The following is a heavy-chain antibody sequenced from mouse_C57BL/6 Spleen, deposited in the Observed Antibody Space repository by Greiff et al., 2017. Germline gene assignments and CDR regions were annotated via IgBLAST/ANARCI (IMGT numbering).Heavy chain of an antibody. CDR1: GYTFTSYW. V-gene: IGHV1-64*01. CDR3: ARYGYDYDEGGAMDY. J-gene: IGHJ4*01. D-gene: IGHD2-4*01. CDR2: IHPNSGST. Sequence: QVQLQQPGAELVKPGASVKLSCKASGYTFTSYWMHWVKQRPGQGLEWIGMIHPNSGSTNYNEKFKSKATLTVDKSSSTAYMQLSSLTAEDSAVYYGARYGYDYDEGGAMDYWGQGTSVTVSS.